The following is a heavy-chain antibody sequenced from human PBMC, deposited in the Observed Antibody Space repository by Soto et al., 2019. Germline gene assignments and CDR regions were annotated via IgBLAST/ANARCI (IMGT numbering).Heavy chain of an antibody. CDR3: AREIMPLTNDWYFDL. D-gene: IGHD2-8*01. J-gene: IGHJ2*01. CDR2: IFDSGST. Sequence: SETLSLTCTVSGGSISGGVYSRRWIRQPPGKGLEWIGHIFDSGSTYYNPSLKSRLTISVDTSKNQFSLRLSSVAAADTAVYYCAREIMPLTNDWYFDLWGRGTLVTVSS. CDR1: GGSISGGVYS. V-gene: IGHV4-30-4*01.